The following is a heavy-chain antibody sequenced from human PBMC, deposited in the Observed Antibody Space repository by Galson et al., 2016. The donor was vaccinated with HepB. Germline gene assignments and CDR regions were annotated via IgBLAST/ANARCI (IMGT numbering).Heavy chain of an antibody. CDR1: GVSITNYS. V-gene: IGHV3-21*01. J-gene: IGHJ4*02. Sequence: SLRLSCAGSGVSITNYSMNWVRQAPGRGLEWVSSISSNTLYTFYRDSLRGRFTVSRDNAKNSMFLEMNSLRAEDTAVYFCAREPDYYDTTGYYTFDLWGQGTLVTVSS. D-gene: IGHD3-22*01. CDR3: AREPDYYDTTGYYTFDL. CDR2: ISSNTLYT.